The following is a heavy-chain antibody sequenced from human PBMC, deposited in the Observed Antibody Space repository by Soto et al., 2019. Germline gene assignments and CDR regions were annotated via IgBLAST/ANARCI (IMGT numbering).Heavy chain of an antibody. D-gene: IGHD3-3*01. CDR3: AKGLNFWSGYRDPLDY. CDR2: ISGSGGST. CDR1: GFTFSSYA. J-gene: IGHJ4*02. V-gene: IGHV3-23*01. Sequence: GGSLRLSCAASGFTFSSYAMSWVRQAPGKGLEWVSAISGSGGSTYYADSVKGRFTISRDNSKNTLYLQMNSLRAEDTAVYYCAKGLNFWSGYRDPLDYWGQGTLVTVSS.